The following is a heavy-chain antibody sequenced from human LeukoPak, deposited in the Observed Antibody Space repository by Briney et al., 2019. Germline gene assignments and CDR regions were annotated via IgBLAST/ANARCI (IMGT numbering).Heavy chain of an antibody. V-gene: IGHV5-51*01. CDR2: IYPGDSDT. D-gene: IGHD3-10*01. CDR1: GYCFTSYW. CDR3: PSPFRFVEPVHY. Sequence: GESLKISCKGSGYCFTSYWIGWVRQMPAKGLEWRGIIYPGDSDTRYSPSFQGQVTISADKSISTAYLQWSSLKASDTAMYYCPSPFRFVEPVHYRRQGTLVTVSS. J-gene: IGHJ4*02.